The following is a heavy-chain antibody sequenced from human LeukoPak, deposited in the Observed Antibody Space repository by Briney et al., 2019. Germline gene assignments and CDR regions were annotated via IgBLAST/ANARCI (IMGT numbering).Heavy chain of an antibody. CDR3: ARDPLRGGSPDY. D-gene: IGHD2-15*01. J-gene: IGHJ4*02. Sequence: GGTLRLSCAASGFSFSSYAMSWVRQAPGKGLEWVSAISGSGGSTHYADSVKGRFTISRDNSKNTLYLQMNSLRAEDTAVYYCARDPLRGGSPDYWGQGTLVTVSS. CDR2: ISGSGGST. V-gene: IGHV3-23*01. CDR1: GFSFSSYA.